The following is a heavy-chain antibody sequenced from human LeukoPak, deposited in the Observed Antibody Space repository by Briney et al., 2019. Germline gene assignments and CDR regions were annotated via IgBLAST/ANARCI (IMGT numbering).Heavy chain of an antibody. D-gene: IGHD6-13*01. CDR2: INHSGST. Sequence: SETLSLTCAVYGGSFSGYYWSWIRQPPGKGLEWIGEINHSGSTNYNPSLKSRVTISVDTSKNQFSLKLSSVTAADTAVYYCARRTRIAAAGTKGYYFDYWGQGTLVTVSS. CDR1: GGSFSGYY. J-gene: IGHJ4*02. CDR3: ARRTRIAAAGTKGYYFDY. V-gene: IGHV4-34*01.